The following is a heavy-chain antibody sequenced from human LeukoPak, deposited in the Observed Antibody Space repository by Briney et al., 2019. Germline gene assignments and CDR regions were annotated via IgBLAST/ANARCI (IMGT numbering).Heavy chain of an antibody. J-gene: IGHJ6*03. D-gene: IGHD6-19*01. V-gene: IGHV3-53*01. Sequence: GGSLRLSCAASGFTVSSNYMSWVRQAPGKGLEWVSVIYSGGSTYYADSVKGRFTTSRDNSKNTLYLQMNTLRAEDTAVYYCATSAWSPHYYYMGVWGKGTTVTVSS. CDR2: IYSGGST. CDR1: GFTVSSNY. CDR3: ATSAWSPHYYYMGV.